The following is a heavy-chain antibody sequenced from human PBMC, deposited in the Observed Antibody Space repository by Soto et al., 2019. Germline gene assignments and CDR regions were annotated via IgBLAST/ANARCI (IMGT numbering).Heavy chain of an antibody. CDR3: AKGGCLDY. CDR2: ITTSGNRP. Sequence: EVQLLESGGGLVQPGGSLRLSCTASGFTFSTYDMSWVRQAPGKGLEWVSRITTSGNRPYYADSVRGRFTTSRDNSKNTLYLQLNSLSADETAVYFCAKGGCLDYWGQGTLVTVSS. CDR1: GFTFSTYD. D-gene: IGHD3-16*01. V-gene: IGHV3-23*01. J-gene: IGHJ4*02.